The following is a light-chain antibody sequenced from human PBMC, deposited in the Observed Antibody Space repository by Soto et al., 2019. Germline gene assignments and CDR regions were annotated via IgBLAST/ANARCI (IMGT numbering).Light chain of an antibody. CDR2: NNI. CDR1: SSNIGAGYD. J-gene: IGLJ2*01. CDR3: QSYDSSLRVV. V-gene: IGLV1-40*01. Sequence: QSVLTQPPSVSGAPGQRVTISCTGSSSNIGAGYDVHWYQLLPGTAPKLLIYNNINRPSGVPDRFSGSKSGTSASLAITGLQAEDEADYYCQSYDSSLRVVFGGGTKLTVL.